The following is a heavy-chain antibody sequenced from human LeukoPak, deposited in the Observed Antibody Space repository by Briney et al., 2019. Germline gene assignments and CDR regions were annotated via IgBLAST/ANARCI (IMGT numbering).Heavy chain of an antibody. D-gene: IGHD4-17*01. CDR3: ASMTTVTLDDAFDI. J-gene: IGHJ3*02. Sequence: GGSLRLSCAASGFIFSSYGMHWVRQAPGKGLEWVALIWYDGSKSHHADSVKGRFTISRDNSKNTLYLEMNSLRAEDTAVYYCASMTTVTLDDAFDIWGQGTMVTVSS. V-gene: IGHV3-33*01. CDR1: GFIFSSYG. CDR2: IWYDGSKS.